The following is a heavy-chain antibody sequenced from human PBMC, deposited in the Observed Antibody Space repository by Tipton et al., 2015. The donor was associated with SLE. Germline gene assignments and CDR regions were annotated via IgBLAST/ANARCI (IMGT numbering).Heavy chain of an antibody. CDR2: ISAYNGNT. V-gene: IGHV1-18*01. CDR1: GYTFTSYG. CDR3: ARDSAAAGDYYGMDV. Sequence: QSGAEVKKPGASVKVSCKASGYTFTSYGISWVRQAPGQGLEWMGWISAYNGNTNYAQKFQVRVTMTTDTSTSTAYMELRSLRSDDTAVYYCARDSAAAGDYYGMDVWGQGTTVTVSS. D-gene: IGHD6-13*01. J-gene: IGHJ6*02.